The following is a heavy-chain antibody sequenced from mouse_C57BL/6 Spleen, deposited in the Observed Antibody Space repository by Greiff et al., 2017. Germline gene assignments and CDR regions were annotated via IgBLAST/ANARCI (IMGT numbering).Heavy chain of an antibody. J-gene: IGHJ2*01. Sequence: EVQVVESGGGLVQPKGSLKLSCAASGFSFTTYAMNWVRQAPGKGLEWVARIRSKSNNYATYYADSVKDRFTISRDDSESMLYLQMNNLKTEDTAMYYCVRGLYYFDYWGQGTTLTVSS. CDR1: GFSFTTYA. V-gene: IGHV10-1*01. CDR3: VRGLYYFDY. CDR2: IRSKSNNYAT.